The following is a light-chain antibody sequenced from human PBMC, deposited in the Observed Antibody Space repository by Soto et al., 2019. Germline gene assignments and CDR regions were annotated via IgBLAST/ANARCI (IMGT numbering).Light chain of an antibody. V-gene: IGLV2-11*01. Sequence: QSALTQPRSVSGSPGQSVTISCTGTSSDVGGYNYVSWYQQHPGKAPKVMIYDVSKRPSGVPDRFSGSKSGNTASLAISGLQAEDEADYYRCSYAAAAVFGGGTQLTVL. CDR1: SSDVGGYNY. J-gene: IGLJ7*01. CDR2: DVS. CDR3: CSYAAAAV.